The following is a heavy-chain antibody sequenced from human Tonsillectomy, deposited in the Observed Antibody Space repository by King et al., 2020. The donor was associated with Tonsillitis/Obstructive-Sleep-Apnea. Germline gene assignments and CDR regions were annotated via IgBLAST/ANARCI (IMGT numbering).Heavy chain of an antibody. D-gene: IGHD2-8*01. CDR2: ISSNGGST. V-gene: IGHV3-64D*06. J-gene: IGHJ4*02. CDR3: VVGYCTNGVCGRTHNFDY. CDR1: GFTFSSYA. Sequence: QLVQSGGGLVQPGGSLRLSCSASGFTFSSYAMHWVRQAPGKGLEYVSAISSNGGSTYYADSVKGRFTISRDNSKNTLYLQMSSLRAEDTAVYYCVVGYCTNGVCGRTHNFDYWGQGTLVTVSS.